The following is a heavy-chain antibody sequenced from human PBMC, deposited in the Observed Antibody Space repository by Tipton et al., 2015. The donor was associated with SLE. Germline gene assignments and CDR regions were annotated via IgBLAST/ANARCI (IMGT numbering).Heavy chain of an antibody. J-gene: IGHJ3*02. CDR3: VRSFTYAGPFDI. CDR2: IYHNGHA. V-gene: IGHV4-38-2*02. CDR1: GYTIGASYY. D-gene: IGHD3-10*01. Sequence: TLSLTCTVSGYTIGASYYWGWIRQPPGKGLEWIGTIYHNGHAYYIPSLRGRITISVDTSKNQFSLNLNSMTATDTAVYYCVRSFTYAGPFDIWGQGTVVTVSA.